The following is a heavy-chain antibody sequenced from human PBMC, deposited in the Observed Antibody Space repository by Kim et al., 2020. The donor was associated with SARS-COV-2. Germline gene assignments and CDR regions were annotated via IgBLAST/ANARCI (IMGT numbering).Heavy chain of an antibody. Sequence: ADSVKGRFTISRDNSKNTLYLQMNSLRAEDTAVYYCARLSGSGSSSPDDYWGQGTLVTVSS. J-gene: IGHJ4*02. D-gene: IGHD3-10*01. V-gene: IGHV3-33*01. CDR3: ARLSGSGSSSPDDY.